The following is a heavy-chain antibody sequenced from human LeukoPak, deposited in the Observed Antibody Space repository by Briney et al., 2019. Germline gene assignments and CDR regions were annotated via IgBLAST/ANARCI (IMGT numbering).Heavy chain of an antibody. CDR3: ARLAIFGVWYMDV. CDR1: GGSISSSSYY. Sequence: SETLSLTCTVSGGSISSSSYYWGWIRQPPGKGLEWIGSIYYSGSTYYNPSLKSRVTISVDTSKNQFSLKLSSVTAADTAVYYCARLAIFGVWYMDVWGKGTTVTVSS. D-gene: IGHD3-3*01. CDR2: IYYSGST. V-gene: IGHV4-39*01. J-gene: IGHJ6*03.